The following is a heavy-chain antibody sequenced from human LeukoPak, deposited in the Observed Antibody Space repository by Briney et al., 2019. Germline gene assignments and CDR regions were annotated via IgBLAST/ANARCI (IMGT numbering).Heavy chain of an antibody. J-gene: IGHJ4*02. V-gene: IGHV1-2*02. D-gene: IGHD1-1*01. CDR3: ARQERQAFDY. Sequence: ASVKVSCKASGYTLIGYYMHWVRQGPGQGPEWMGWINPNSGGTNYAQKFQGRVTMTRDTSISTAYMELSRLKSDDTAVYYCARQERQAFDYWGQGTLVTVSS. CDR1: GYTLIGYY. CDR2: INPNSGGT.